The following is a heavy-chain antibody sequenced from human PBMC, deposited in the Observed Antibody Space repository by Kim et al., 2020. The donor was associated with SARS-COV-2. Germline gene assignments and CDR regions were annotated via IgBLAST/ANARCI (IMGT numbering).Heavy chain of an antibody. D-gene: IGHD3-22*01. Sequence: GGSLRLSCAASGFTFSSYAMSWVRQAPGKGLEWVSSISGSGGSTYYADSVKGRFTISRDNSKNTLYLQMNSLRAEDTAVYYCAKDRKKWLLLRANNWFDPWGQGTLVTVSS. CDR1: GFTFSSYA. CDR3: AKDRKKWLLLRANNWFDP. V-gene: IGHV3-23*01. CDR2: ISGSGGST. J-gene: IGHJ5*02.